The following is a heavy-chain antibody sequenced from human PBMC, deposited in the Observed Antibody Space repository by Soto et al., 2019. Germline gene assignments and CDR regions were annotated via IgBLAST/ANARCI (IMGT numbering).Heavy chain of an antibody. J-gene: IGHJ4*02. V-gene: IGHV1-3*01. CDR2: INAGNGNT. CDR3: VAGDLGDY. CDR1: GYTFTSYA. Sequence: QVQLVQSAAEVKNPGASVKVSCKASGYTFTSYAMHWVRQAPGQSPEWMGWINAGNGNTQYIQKFQGRVTFTRDTSAATAYMEVSSLRSEDTAVYYCVAGDLGDYWGQGTLVTVSS. D-gene: IGHD3-16*01.